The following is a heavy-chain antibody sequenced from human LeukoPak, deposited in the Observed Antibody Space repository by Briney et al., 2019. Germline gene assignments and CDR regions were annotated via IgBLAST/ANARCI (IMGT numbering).Heavy chain of an antibody. CDR2: IYTSGST. V-gene: IGHV4-4*07. D-gene: IGHD3-22*01. J-gene: IGHJ4*02. CDR3: ARGITMIVVVPYFDY. Sequence: SETLSLTCTVSGGSISSYYWSWIRQPAGKGPEWIGRIYTSGSTNYNPSLKSRVTMSVDTSKNQFSLKLSSVTAADTAVYYCARGITMIVVVPYFDYWGQGTLVTVSS. CDR1: GGSISSYY.